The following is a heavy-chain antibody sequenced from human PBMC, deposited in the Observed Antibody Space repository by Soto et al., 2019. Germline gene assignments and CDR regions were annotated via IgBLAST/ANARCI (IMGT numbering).Heavy chain of an antibody. D-gene: IGHD2-8*02. V-gene: IGHV3-9*01. Sequence: EVQLVESGGGLVQPGRSLRLSCGASGFTFDEYGMHWVRQAPGKGLEWVSGISWNSGTIGYADSVKGRFTISRGNAKKSMYLQMSSLRAEDTALYYCAKSTGGTANGMDVWGQGTTVTVSS. CDR2: ISWNSGTI. J-gene: IGHJ6*02. CDR1: GFTFDEYG. CDR3: AKSTGGTANGMDV.